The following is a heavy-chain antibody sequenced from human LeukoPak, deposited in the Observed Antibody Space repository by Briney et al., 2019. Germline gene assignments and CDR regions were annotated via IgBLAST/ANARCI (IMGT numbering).Heavy chain of an antibody. CDR3: AREATNYYYYYMDV. Sequence: GGSLRLSCAASGFTFSSYAMNWVRQAPGKGLEYVSSISYNGGSTYYANSVKGRFTISRDNSKNTLYLQMGSLRAEDMAVYYCAREATNYYYYYMDVWGKGTTVTVSS. CDR2: ISYNGGST. J-gene: IGHJ6*03. CDR1: GFTFSSYA. V-gene: IGHV3-64*01. D-gene: IGHD5-12*01.